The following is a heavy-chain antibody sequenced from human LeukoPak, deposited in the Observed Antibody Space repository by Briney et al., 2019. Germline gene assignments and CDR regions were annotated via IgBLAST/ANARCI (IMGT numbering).Heavy chain of an antibody. D-gene: IGHD6-13*01. CDR2: ISAYNGNT. V-gene: IGHV1-18*01. J-gene: IGHJ4*02. Sequence: GASVKVSCKASGYTFTSYGISWVRQAPGQGLEWMGWISAYNGNTNYAQKLQGRVTMTRDTSISTAYMELSRLRSDDTAVYYCAREGSSWSGDYWGQGTLVTVSS. CDR1: GYTFTSYG. CDR3: AREGSSWSGDY.